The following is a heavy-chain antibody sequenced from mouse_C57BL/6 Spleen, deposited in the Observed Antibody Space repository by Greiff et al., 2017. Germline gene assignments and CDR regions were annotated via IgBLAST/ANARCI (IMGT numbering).Heavy chain of an antibody. CDR3: QVGGTGTGDD. Sequence: EVNVVESGGGLVQPGGSLSLSCAASGFTFTAYYMSWVRQPPGKALEWLGFIRNKANGYTTEYSASVKGRFTISRDNSQSILYLQMNSLRAEDSATYYCQVGGTGTGDDWGQGTTLTVSS. D-gene: IGHD4-1*01. V-gene: IGHV7-3*01. CDR1: GFTFTAYY. CDR2: IRNKANGYTT. J-gene: IGHJ2*01.